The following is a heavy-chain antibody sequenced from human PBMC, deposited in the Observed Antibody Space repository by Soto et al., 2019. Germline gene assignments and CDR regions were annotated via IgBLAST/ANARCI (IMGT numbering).Heavy chain of an antibody. J-gene: IGHJ4*02. CDR2: MNPNSGNT. D-gene: IGHD1-26*01. CDR1: GYTFTSYD. V-gene: IGHV1-8*01. Sequence: ASVKVSCKASGYTFTSYDINWVRQATGQGLEWMGWMNPNSGNTGYAQKFQGRVTMTRNTSISTAYMELSSLRSEDTAVYYCAKRVGATFVYTYFDYWGQGTLVTVSS. CDR3: AKRVGATFVYTYFDY.